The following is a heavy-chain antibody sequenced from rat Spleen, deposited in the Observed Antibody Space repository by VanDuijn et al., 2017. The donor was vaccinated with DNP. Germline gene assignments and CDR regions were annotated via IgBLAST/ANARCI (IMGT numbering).Heavy chain of an antibody. V-gene: IGHV5-31*01. CDR1: GFIFSNYW. J-gene: IGHJ2*01. Sequence: EVQLVESGGGPVQPGRSLKLSCVASGFIFSNYWMTWIRQAPGKGLEWVASISNTGDHTYYSDSVKGRFTISRENAQNTLYLQMNSLRSEDTATYYCARSNYFDYWGQGVMVTVSS. CDR2: ISNTGDHT. CDR3: ARSNYFDY.